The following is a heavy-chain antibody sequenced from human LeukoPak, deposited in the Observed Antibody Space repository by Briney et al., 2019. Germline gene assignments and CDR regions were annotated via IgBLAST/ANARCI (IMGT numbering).Heavy chain of an antibody. CDR3: AGIGDYNGSGNHVTFDP. CDR1: GCARGTGGMG. Sequence: SGPTLVKPPQTLTLTCTFSGCARGTGGMGVGWMRQPPGKALEWLSLIYWDGDKRYSEALKTRRSITQESSETQGDLTMTNMDPVDTATYYCAGIGDYNGSGNHVTFDPWGQGTLVTVSS. J-gene: IGHJ5*02. D-gene: IGHD3-10*01. V-gene: IGHV2-5*02. CDR2: IYWDGDK.